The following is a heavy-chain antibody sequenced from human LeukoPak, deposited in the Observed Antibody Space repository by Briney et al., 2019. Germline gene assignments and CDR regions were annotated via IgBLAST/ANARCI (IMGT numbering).Heavy chain of an antibody. CDR2: IYFSGST. Sequence: KPSETLSLTCTVSGGSISGYYWSWIRQPPGKGLEYIGYIYFSGSTNYNPSLKSRVTISVDTSKNQFSLKLSSVTAADTAVYYCARDGGKGWLWFDYWGQGTLVTVSS. CDR3: ARDGGKGWLWFDY. J-gene: IGHJ4*02. CDR1: GGSISGYY. D-gene: IGHD3-9*01. V-gene: IGHV4-59*01.